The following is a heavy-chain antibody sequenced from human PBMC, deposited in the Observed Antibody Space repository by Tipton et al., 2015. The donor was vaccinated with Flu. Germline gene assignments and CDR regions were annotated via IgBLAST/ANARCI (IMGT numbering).Heavy chain of an antibody. CDR2: ISSNGSHT. CDR3: AREWAEYYDSREGDFLDI. V-gene: IGHV3-21*06. CDR1: GFTFSYFG. Sequence: SLRLSCAASGFTFSYFGMNWVRLVPGKGLEWVAFISSNGSHTDYADSVRGRFTISRDDAKNSVHLQTSSLRVEDTAVYFCAREWAEYYDSREGDFLDIWGQGTKVTVSS. J-gene: IGHJ3*02. D-gene: IGHD3-22*01.